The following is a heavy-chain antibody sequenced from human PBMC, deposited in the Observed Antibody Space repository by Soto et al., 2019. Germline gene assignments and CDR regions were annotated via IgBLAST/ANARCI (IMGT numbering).Heavy chain of an antibody. J-gene: IGHJ3*02. D-gene: IGHD6-6*01. V-gene: IGHV3-30*18. CDR2: ISNDGNRK. Sequence: PGGSLRLSCAASGFSFSSYGMHWVRQAPGRGLEWVTVISNDGNRKYYGESVKGRFSVSRDNDKDTLYLQMNGLRPEDTGVYHCAKDRRQLSALDMWGQGATGTV. CDR3: AKDRRQLSALDM. CDR1: GFSFSSYG.